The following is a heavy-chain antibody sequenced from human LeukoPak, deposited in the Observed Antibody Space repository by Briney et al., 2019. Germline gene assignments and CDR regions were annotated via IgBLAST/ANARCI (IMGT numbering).Heavy chain of an antibody. CDR1: GFTFSSYA. J-gene: IGHJ4*02. D-gene: IGHD5-18*01. CDR3: AKDLGRGYSYGIVGY. CDR2: ISGSGGST. V-gene: IGHV3-23*01. Sequence: GGSLRLSCAASGFTFSSYAMSWVRQAPGKGLEWVSAISGSGGSTYYADSVKGRFTISRDNSKNTLYLQMNSLRAEDTAVYYCAKDLGRGYSYGIVGYWGQGTLVTVSS.